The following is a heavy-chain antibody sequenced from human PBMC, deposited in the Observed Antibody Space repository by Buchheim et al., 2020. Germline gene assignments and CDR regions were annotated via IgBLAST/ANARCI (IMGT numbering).Heavy chain of an antibody. CDR2: IFYSGTT. CDR3: ARHDGTARPFDY. CDR1: GGSMSSYY. Sequence: QVQLQESGPGLVKPSETLSLTCTVSGGSMSSYYWSWIRQPPGKGLEWIGYIFYSGTTNYNPSLKSRVTISIDTSKNQFSLSLSSMTAADTAVYYCARHDGTARPFDYWGQGT. J-gene: IGHJ4*02. V-gene: IGHV4-59*08. D-gene: IGHD6-6*01.